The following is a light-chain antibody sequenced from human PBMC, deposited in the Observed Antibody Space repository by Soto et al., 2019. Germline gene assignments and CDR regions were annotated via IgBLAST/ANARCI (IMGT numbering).Light chain of an antibody. CDR1: QSVSSSY. CDR2: DAS. Sequence: ETVLTQSPGTLSLSPGERATLSCRASQSVSSSYLAWYQQKPGQAPRLLIYDASSRATGIPARFSGSGFGTDFTLTISRLELEHFALYYCQRYLRSPPSWTFSQGTKVEIK. V-gene: IGKV3-20*01. CDR3: QRYLRSPPSWT. J-gene: IGKJ1*01.